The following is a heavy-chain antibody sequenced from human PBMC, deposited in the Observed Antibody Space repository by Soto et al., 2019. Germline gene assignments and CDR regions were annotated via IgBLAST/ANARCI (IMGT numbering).Heavy chain of an antibody. CDR2: INPSGGST. CDR3: ARVKKGDSSGYYFDY. Sequence: ASVKVSCKASGYTFTSYYMHWVRQAPGQGLEWMGIINPSGGSTSYAQKFQGRVTMTRDMSTSTVYMELSSLRSEDTAVYYCARVKKGDSSGYYFDYWGQGTLVTVSS. J-gene: IGHJ4*02. D-gene: IGHD3-22*01. V-gene: IGHV1-46*01. CDR1: GYTFTSYY.